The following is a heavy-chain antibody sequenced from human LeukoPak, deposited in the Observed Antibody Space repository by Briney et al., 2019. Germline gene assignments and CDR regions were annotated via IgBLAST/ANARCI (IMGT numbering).Heavy chain of an antibody. V-gene: IGHV1-69*04. D-gene: IGHD6-13*01. J-gene: IGHJ2*01. Sequence: ASVKVSCKASGGTFSSYAISWVRQAPGQGLEWMGRIIPILGIANYAQKFQGRVTITADKSTSTAYMELSSLRSEDTAVYYCASRLETHSSSWFRYWYLDLWGRGTLVTVSS. CDR3: ASRLETHSSSWFRYWYLDL. CDR2: IIPILGIA. CDR1: GGTFSSYA.